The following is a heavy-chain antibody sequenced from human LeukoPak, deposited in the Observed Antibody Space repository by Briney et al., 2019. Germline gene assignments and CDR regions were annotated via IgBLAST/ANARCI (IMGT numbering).Heavy chain of an antibody. CDR3: ASSWGYSSSWYRPTVDNWFDP. V-gene: IGHV3-21*01. D-gene: IGHD6-13*01. CDR2: ISSSSSYI. CDR1: GFTFSSYS. Sequence: PGGSLRLSCAASGFTFSSYSMNWVRQAPGKGLGWVSSISSSSSYIYYADSVKGRFTISRDNAKNSLYLQMNSLRAEDTAVYYCASSWGYSSSWYRPTVDNWFDPWGQGTLVTVSS. J-gene: IGHJ5*02.